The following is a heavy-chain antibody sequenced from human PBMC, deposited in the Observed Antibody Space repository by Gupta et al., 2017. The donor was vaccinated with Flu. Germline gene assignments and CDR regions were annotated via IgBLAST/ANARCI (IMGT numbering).Heavy chain of an antibody. CDR3: ARGIAAIGSYFYYMDV. Sequence: EVQLVESGGGLVKPGGSQRLSCAASGFTFSLYTMHWVRQAPGKGLEWVSTISNSNSYIYYADSVKGRFTVSRDNAKHSLYLQMDSLRVDDTAVYFCARGIAAIGSYFYYMDVWGKGTTVTVSS. J-gene: IGHJ6*03. CDR1: GFTFSLYT. CDR2: ISNSNSYI. V-gene: IGHV3-21*01. D-gene: IGHD6-25*01.